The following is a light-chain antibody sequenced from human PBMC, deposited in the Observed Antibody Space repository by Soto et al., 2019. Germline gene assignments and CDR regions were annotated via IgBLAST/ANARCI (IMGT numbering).Light chain of an antibody. Sequence: QSVLTQPASVSGSPGQSITISCTGTSSDVGGYNYVAWYQQHPGKAPKLLIYNVSNRPSGVSSRFSGSKSGNTASLTISGLQAEDEADNYCTSYSNRYPYVFGTGTKVPV. CDR2: NVS. CDR3: TSYSNRYPYV. CDR1: SSDVGGYNY. V-gene: IGLV2-14*01. J-gene: IGLJ1*01.